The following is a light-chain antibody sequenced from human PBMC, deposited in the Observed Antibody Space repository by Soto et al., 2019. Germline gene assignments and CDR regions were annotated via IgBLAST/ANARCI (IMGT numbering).Light chain of an antibody. CDR3: QAYDNSLSGWL. Sequence: QAVVTQPPSVSGAPGQRVTLSCTGTSSNLGAGYDVHWYQQLPGAAPKLVIFGNRNRPSGVPERFSGSKSGTSASLAITGLQAEDEADYYCQAYDNSLSGWLFGGGTKLTVL. J-gene: IGLJ2*01. CDR1: SSNLGAGYD. CDR2: GNR. V-gene: IGLV1-40*01.